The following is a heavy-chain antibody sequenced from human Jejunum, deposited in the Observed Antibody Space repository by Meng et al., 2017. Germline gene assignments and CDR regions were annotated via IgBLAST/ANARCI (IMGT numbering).Heavy chain of an antibody. D-gene: IGHD2-2*01. CDR3: ASQTSTGY. J-gene: IGHJ4*02. V-gene: IGHV3-74*01. Sequence: GESLKISCAVSGFTFSSYWMHWVRQAPGKGLVWVAHIKSDGSTTNYADSVKGRFTISRENARNTLYLQMNSLTVEDTAIYYCASQTSTGYWGQGTLVTVSS. CDR1: GFTFSSYW. CDR2: IKSDGSTT.